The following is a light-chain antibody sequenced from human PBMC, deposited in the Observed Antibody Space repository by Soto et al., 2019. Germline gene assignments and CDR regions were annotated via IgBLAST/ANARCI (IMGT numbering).Light chain of an antibody. CDR3: QQTSVRWT. CDR1: QNIGTY. CDR2: AAS. Sequence: DIQMTQSPSSLSASVGDRVIISCRASQNIGTYLNWYQQTAGKAPRLLIYAASALQPGVPSRFSGGGSGTDFTLTITSLQPEDFASYYCQQTSVRWTFGQGTEVHVK. V-gene: IGKV1-39*01. J-gene: IGKJ1*01.